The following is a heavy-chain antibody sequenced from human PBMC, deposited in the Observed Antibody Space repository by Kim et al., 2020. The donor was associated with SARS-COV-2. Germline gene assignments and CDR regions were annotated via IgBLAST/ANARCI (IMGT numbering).Heavy chain of an antibody. CDR1: GGSFSGYY. D-gene: IGHD2-2*01. V-gene: IGHV4-34*01. CDR2: INHSGST. CDR3: ARGSSTSYLIPFDY. J-gene: IGHJ4*02. Sequence: SETLSLTCAVYGGSFSGYYWSWIRQPPGKGLEWIGEINHSGSTNYNPSLKSRVTISVDTSKNQFSLKLSSVTAADTAVYYCARGSSTSYLIPFDYWGQGTLVTVSS.